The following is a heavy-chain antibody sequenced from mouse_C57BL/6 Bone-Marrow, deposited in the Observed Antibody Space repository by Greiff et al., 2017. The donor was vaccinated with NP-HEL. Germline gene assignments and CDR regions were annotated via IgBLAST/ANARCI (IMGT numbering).Heavy chain of an antibody. J-gene: IGHJ2*01. CDR3: TGVAYYFDY. D-gene: IGHD1-1*02. V-gene: IGHV1-15*01. CDR2: IDPETGGT. CDR1: GYTFTDYE. Sequence: QVQLQQSGAELVRPGASVTLSCKASGYTFTDYEMHWVKQTPVHGLEWIGAIDPETGGTAYNQKFKGKAILTADKSSSTAYMELRSLTSEDSAVYYCTGVAYYFDYWGQGTTLTVSS.